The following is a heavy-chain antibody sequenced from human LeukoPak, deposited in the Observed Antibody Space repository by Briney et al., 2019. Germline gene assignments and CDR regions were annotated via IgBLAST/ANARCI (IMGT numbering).Heavy chain of an antibody. J-gene: IGHJ4*02. CDR1: GFTFDDYG. CDR3: ARKIEGPMVRGVSWYFDY. Sequence: GGSLRLSCAASGFTFDDYGMSWVRQAPGKGLEWVSGINWHGGSTGYADSVKGRFTISRDNAKNSLYLQMNSLRAEDTALYYCARKIEGPMVRGVSWYFDYWGQGTLVTVSS. D-gene: IGHD3-10*01. V-gene: IGHV3-20*04. CDR2: INWHGGST.